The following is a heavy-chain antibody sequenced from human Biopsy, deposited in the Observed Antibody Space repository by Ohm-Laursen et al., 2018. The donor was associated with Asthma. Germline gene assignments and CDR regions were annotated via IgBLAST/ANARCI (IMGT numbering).Heavy chain of an antibody. D-gene: IGHD1-7*01. CDR2: INPSGGST. CDR3: ARRGITGTTLDY. J-gene: IGHJ4*02. CDR1: GYTFTSYC. Sequence: ASVKVSCKASGYTFTSYCMHWVRQAPGQGLEWMGIINPSGGSTSYAQKFQGRVTMTRDTSTSTVYMELSSLRSEDTAVYYCARRGITGTTLDYWGQGTLVTVSS. V-gene: IGHV1-46*01.